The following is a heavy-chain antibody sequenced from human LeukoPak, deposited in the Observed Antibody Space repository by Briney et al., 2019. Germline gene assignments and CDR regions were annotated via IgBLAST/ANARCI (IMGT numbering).Heavy chain of an antibody. Sequence: ASVKVSCKASGGTFISYAISWVRQAPGQGLEWMGGIIPIFGTANYAQKFQGRVTITADESTSTAYMELSSLRSEDTAVYYCARDDYNSSGYYLYYYYYGMDVWGQGTTVTVSS. CDR2: IIPIFGTA. D-gene: IGHD3-22*01. CDR1: GGTFISYA. J-gene: IGHJ6*02. V-gene: IGHV1-69*13. CDR3: ARDDYNSSGYYLYYYYYGMDV.